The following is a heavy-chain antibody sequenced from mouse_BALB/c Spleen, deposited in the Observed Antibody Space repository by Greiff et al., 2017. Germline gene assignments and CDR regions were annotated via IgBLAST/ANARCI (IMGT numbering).Heavy chain of an antibody. J-gene: IGHJ2*01. CDR2: IRNKANGYTT. CDR1: GFTFTDYY. Sequence: EVMLVESGGGLVQPGGSLRLSCATSGFTFTDYYMSWVRQPPGKALEWLGFIRNKANGYTTEYSASVKGRFTISRDNSQSILYLQMNTLRAEDSATYYCARDEAYFDYWGQGTTLTVSS. V-gene: IGHV7-3*02. CDR3: ARDEAYFDY.